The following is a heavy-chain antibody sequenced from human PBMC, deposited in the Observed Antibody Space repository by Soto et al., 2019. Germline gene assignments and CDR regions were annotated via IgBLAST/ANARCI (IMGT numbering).Heavy chain of an antibody. J-gene: IGHJ4*02. CDR3: TRTISALPGDDY. CDR2: IKQDGSER. Sequence: GGSLRLSCAASGFTFNRYWMGWVRQAPGKGPEWLANIKQDGSERYYVDSVKGRFTISRDNVKNSVYLQMNSLRAEDAEVYYCTRTISALPGDDYWGQGTLVTVSS. CDR1: GFTFNRYW. D-gene: IGHD6-6*01. V-gene: IGHV3-7*01.